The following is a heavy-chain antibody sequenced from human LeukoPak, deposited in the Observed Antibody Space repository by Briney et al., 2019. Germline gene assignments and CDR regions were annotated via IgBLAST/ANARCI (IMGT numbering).Heavy chain of an antibody. D-gene: IGHD3-16*01. V-gene: IGHV3-30*04. CDR2: ISYDGSHK. Sequence: GRSLRLSCAASGLTFSSYAMHWVRQAPGKGLEWVAVISYDGSHKYYADSVRGRFTISRDNSKNTLYLQMNSLRAEDTAVYYCSRALPLGYFDYWGQGTLVTVSS. J-gene: IGHJ4*02. CDR3: SRALPLGYFDY. CDR1: GLTFSSYA.